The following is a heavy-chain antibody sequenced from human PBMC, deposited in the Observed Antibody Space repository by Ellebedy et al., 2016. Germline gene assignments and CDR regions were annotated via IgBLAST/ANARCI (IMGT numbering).Heavy chain of an antibody. CDR2: LYGGGAS. CDR3: VTRHNGAFDV. Sequence: GESLKISXVASGFTVTNDYMTWVRQAPGKGLELVSLLYGGGASYYSDSVEGRFTISRDNSEKKLYLQMSGLGAEDTAVYYCVTRHNGAFDVWGQGTRVTVSS. J-gene: IGHJ3*01. V-gene: IGHV3-53*01. D-gene: IGHD2-8*01. CDR1: GFTVTNDY.